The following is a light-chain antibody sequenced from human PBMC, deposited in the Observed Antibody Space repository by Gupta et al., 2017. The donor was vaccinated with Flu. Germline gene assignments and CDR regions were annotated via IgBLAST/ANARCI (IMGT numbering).Light chain of an antibody. CDR3: QQYDLSKT. CDR1: QTISRSR. J-gene: IGKJ1*01. CDR2: DAS. Sequence: NVLTQSPGTLPLSPGERATLSCRASQTISRSRLAWYQQKPGQAPRLLIYDASNRAPGIPDGFSGSGSGTDFTLTINRLEPEDFAVYYCQQYDLSKTFGQGTKVEI. V-gene: IGKV3-20*01.